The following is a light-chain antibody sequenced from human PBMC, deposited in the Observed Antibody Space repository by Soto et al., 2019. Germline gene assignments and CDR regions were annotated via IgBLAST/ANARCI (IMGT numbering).Light chain of an antibody. CDR1: GGSIASNY. CDR2: END. Sequence: NFMLTQPHSVSESPGKTITISCTGSGGSIASNYVQWYQQRPGSAPTTLIYENDQRSSGVPDRFSGSIDSSSNSASLTISGLKTEDEADYYCQSYARGNVVFGGGTKLTVL. J-gene: IGLJ2*01. CDR3: QSYARGNVV. V-gene: IGLV6-57*02.